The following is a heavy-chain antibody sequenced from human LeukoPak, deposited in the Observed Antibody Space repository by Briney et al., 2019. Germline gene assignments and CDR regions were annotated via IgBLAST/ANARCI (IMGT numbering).Heavy chain of an antibody. J-gene: IGHJ4*02. V-gene: IGHV3-23*01. CDR2: ISGSGGTT. CDR1: GFTFSTFA. Sequence: AGGSLRLSCAASGFTFSTFAMTWVRQAPGKGLEWVSAISGSGGTTYYADSVKGRFTISRDNSNNTLYLQINSLRAEDTAVYYCAKDRGYWGQGTLVTVSS. CDR3: AKDRGY.